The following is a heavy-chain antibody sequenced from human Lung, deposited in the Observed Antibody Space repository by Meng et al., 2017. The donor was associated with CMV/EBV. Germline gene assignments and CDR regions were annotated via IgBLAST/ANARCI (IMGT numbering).Heavy chain of an antibody. CDR2: MNPNSGNT. D-gene: IGHD3-3*01. CDR1: GYTXTSYD. CDR3: ARVYTCRDDFWRNCYYYGMDV. Sequence: SXXVSXXASGYTXTSYDINWVRQATGQGLEWMGWMNPNSGNTGYAQKFQGRVTITRNTSISTAYMELSSLRSEDTAVYYCARVYTCRDDFWRNCYYYGMDVXGQGXTVTVSS. J-gene: IGHJ6*02. V-gene: IGHV1-8*03.